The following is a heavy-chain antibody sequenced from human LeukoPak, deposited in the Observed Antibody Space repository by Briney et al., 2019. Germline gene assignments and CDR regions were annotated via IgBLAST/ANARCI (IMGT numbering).Heavy chain of an antibody. V-gene: IGHV4-61*02. CDR2: MYSTGST. CDR3: ARQGAAAAAEYYFDY. J-gene: IGHJ4*02. D-gene: IGHD6-13*01. Sequence: SETLSLTCTVSGDSITSGSYYWSWIRQPAGKGLEWIGRMYSTGSTNYNPSLKSRVTISVDTSKNQFSLKLSSVTAADTAVYYCARQGAAAAAEYYFDYWGQGTLVTVSS. CDR1: GDSITSGSYY.